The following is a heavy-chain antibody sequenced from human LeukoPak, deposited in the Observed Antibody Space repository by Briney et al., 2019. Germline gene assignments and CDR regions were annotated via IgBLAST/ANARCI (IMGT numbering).Heavy chain of an antibody. CDR2: IYYSGST. CDR3: ARGELGAKDS. V-gene: IGHV4-39*01. J-gene: IGHJ4*02. D-gene: IGHD1-26*01. Sequence: SEALSLTCTVSGGSISSSSYYWGWIRQPPGKGLEWIGTIYYSGSTYYNPSLESRVTLSVDTSKNQFSLKLSSVTAADTAVYYCARGELGAKDSWGQGTLVTVSS. CDR1: GGSISSSSYY.